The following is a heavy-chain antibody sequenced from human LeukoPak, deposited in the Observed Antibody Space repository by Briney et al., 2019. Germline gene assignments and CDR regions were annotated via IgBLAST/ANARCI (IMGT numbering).Heavy chain of an antibody. CDR2: INHSGST. CDR3: ARGGGYNWFDP. J-gene: IGHJ5*02. CDR1: GGSFSGYY. Sequence: SETLSLTCAVYGGSFSGYYWSSIRQPPGKGLEWIGEINHSGSTNYNPSLKSRVTISVDTSKNQFSLKLTSVTAADTAVYYCARGGGYNWFDPWGQGTLVTVSS. V-gene: IGHV4-34*01.